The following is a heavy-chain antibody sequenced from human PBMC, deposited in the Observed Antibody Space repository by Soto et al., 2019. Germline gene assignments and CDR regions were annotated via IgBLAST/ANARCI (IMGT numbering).Heavy chain of an antibody. CDR1: GFTFSSYA. Sequence: GGSLRLSCAASGFTFSSYAISWVRQAPGEGLEWVSAISGSGGSTYYADSVKGRFTISRDNSKNTLYLQIHTLRAEDTAVYYCAKVSSSWYAGFFDLWGQGTLVTVSS. CDR3: AKVSSSWYAGFFDL. D-gene: IGHD6-13*01. J-gene: IGHJ4*02. V-gene: IGHV3-23*01. CDR2: ISGSGGST.